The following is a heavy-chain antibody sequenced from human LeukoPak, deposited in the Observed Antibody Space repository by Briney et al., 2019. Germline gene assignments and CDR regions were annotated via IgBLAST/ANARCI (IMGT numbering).Heavy chain of an antibody. D-gene: IGHD3-10*01. CDR1: GFTFSIYS. Sequence: GGSLSLSCAPSGFTFSIYSMNWVRQAPGKGLEWVSSISSSSSYIYYADSVKGRFTISRDNAKNSLYLQMNSLRAEDTAVYYCARKDYGSGSYYNNPFDYWGQGTLVTVSS. CDR2: ISSSSSYI. CDR3: ARKDYGSGSYYNNPFDY. J-gene: IGHJ4*02. V-gene: IGHV3-21*01.